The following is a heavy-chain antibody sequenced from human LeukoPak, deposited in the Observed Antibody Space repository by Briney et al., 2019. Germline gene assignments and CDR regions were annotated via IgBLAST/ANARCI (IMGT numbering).Heavy chain of an antibody. J-gene: IGHJ3*02. Sequence: GGSLRLSCAASGFTFSSYAIHWVRQAPGKGLEWVAVISFDGTDAFYADSVKGRFTISRDNSKNTLYLQMNSLRAEDTAVYYCARGAFDIWGQGTMVTVSS. CDR3: ARGAFDI. CDR1: GFTFSSYA. CDR2: ISFDGTDA. V-gene: IGHV3-30*04.